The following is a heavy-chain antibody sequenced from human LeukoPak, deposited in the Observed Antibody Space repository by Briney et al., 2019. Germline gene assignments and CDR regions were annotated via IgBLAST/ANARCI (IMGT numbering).Heavy chain of an antibody. J-gene: IGHJ4*02. CDR3: ATREHQVRRPPGDY. V-gene: IGHV4-39*01. D-gene: IGHD1-26*01. Sequence: SETLSLTCAVSGASITIPDYHWGWIRLPPGKGLEWIGTISHTGTTYYNPSLQSRVSISVDKSRNQFSLKLSSVTAADTAVYYCATREHQVRRPPGDYWGQGTQVTVSS. CDR2: ISHTGTT. CDR1: GASITIPDYH.